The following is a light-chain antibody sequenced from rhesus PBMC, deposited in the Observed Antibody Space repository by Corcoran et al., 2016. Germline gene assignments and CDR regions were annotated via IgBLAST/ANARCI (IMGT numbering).Light chain of an antibody. V-gene: IGLV2S7*01. J-gene: IGLJ1*01. CDR3: CSYTTSNTFI. CDR1: SSDIGTFNY. CDR2: GVS. Sequence: QSAPTQPPSVSGSPGQSVTISCTGTSSDIGTFNYVSWYQHHPGKAPKVLIYGVSYRPSGVSDRFSGSKSGKTASLTISGLQPEDEGDYYCCSYTTSNTFIFGSGTRLSVL.